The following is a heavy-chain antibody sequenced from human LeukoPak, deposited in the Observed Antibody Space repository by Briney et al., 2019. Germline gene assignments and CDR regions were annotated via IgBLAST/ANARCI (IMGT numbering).Heavy chain of an antibody. CDR2: IIPILGIA. CDR3: ARGPVVGPYYFDY. V-gene: IGHV1-69*04. D-gene: IGHD2-15*01. Sequence: GASVKVSCTASGGTFSSYGISWVRQAPGQGLEWMGRIIPILGIANYARKFQGRVTITADKSTSTAYMELSSLRSEDTAVYYCARGPVVGPYYFDYWGQGTLVTVSS. J-gene: IGHJ4*02. CDR1: GGTFSSYG.